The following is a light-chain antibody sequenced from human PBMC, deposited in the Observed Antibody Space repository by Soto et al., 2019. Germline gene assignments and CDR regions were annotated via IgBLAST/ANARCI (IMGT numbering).Light chain of an antibody. V-gene: IGKV3-11*01. CDR1: QSVSNY. Sequence: EIVLTQSPGTLCLPPGERATLSCRASQSVSNYLGWYQQKPGQAPRLLIYDASNRATGIPARFSGSGSGTDFTLTISSLEPEDFAVYYCQQRTSWPRTFGQGTKVDIK. J-gene: IGKJ1*01. CDR2: DAS. CDR3: QQRTSWPRT.